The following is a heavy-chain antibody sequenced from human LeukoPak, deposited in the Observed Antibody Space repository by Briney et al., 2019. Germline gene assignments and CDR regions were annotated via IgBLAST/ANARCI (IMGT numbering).Heavy chain of an antibody. J-gene: IGHJ4*02. D-gene: IGHD4-23*01. Sequence: TSETLSLTCTVSGDSISSSDYYWGWIRQPPGKGLEWIGNFQYGGSTYYTPSLKSRVTIPVDPSKNQFSLNLSSVTAADTAVYYCARRWGGTSKIDYWGQGTLVTVSS. V-gene: IGHV4-39*01. CDR2: FQYGGST. CDR3: ARRWGGTSKIDY. CDR1: GDSISSSDYY.